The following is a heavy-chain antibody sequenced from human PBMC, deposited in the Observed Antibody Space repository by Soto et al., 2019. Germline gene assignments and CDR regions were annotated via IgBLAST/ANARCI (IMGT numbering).Heavy chain of an antibody. V-gene: IGHV3-74*01. D-gene: IGHD2-15*01. J-gene: IGHJ6*02. CDR3: AREVVVAATRTYVDYYGMDV. Sequence: EVQLVESGGGLVQPGGPLRLSCAASGFTFSSNWMHWVRQAPGKGLVWVSHIDIDGSSTNYADSVKGRFTISTDNDKNTVYLQMNSLRAEDTAVYYCAREVVVAATRTYVDYYGMDVWGQGTTVTVSS. CDR2: IDIDGSST. CDR1: GFTFSSNW.